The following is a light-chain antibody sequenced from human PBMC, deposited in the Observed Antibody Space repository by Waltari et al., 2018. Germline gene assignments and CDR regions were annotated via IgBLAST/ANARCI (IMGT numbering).Light chain of an antibody. Sequence: EIVMTQSPVTLSVSPGERATLSSRASQSVASRLAWYKQTPGQAPSLLIYSASTRATGVPDRFSGSGSGTEFTLTISSLQSEDFGIYYCQHYGDWPPQWTFGQGTKVEIK. J-gene: IGKJ1*01. CDR2: SAS. V-gene: IGKV3-15*01. CDR1: QSVASR. CDR3: QHYGDWPPQWT.